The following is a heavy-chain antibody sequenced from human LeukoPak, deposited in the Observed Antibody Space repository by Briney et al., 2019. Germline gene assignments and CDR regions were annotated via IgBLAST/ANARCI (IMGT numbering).Heavy chain of an antibody. J-gene: IGHJ4*02. V-gene: IGHV4-59*01. Sequence: PSETLSLTCTVSGGSISSYYWSWIRQPPGKGLEWIGYIYYSGSTNYNPSLKSRVTISVDTSKNQFSLKLSSVTAADTAVYYCARRSWAVAGTVVGWVEDYYFDYWGQGTLVTVSS. CDR3: ARRSWAVAGTVVGWVEDYYFDY. CDR2: IYYSGST. D-gene: IGHD6-19*01. CDR1: GGSISSYY.